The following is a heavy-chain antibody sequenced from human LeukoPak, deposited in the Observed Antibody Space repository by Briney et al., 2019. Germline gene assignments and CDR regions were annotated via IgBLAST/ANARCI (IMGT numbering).Heavy chain of an antibody. CDR1: GFIFSSHN. CDR3: AGDWYVSSLSGDY. CDR2: ISSSSSPI. J-gene: IGHJ4*02. Sequence: PGGSLRLSCAASGFIFSSHNMNWVRQAPGKGLEWVSYISSSSSPIYYADSVKGRFTISRDNAKNSLYLQMNSLRDEDTAVYYCAGDWYVSSLSGDYWGQGALVTVSS. V-gene: IGHV3-48*02. D-gene: IGHD6-13*01.